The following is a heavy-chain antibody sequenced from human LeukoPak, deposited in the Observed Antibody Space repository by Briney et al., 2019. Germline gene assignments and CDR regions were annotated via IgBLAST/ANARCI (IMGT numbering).Heavy chain of an antibody. CDR1: GFAFSSYA. Sequence: PGGSLRLSCAASGFAFSSYAMHWVRQAPGKGLEWVAFIRYDGNNKYYADSVKGRFTISRHNSKNTLYLQMNSLRAEDTAVYYCAKTFSSDWYFDYWGQGTLVTVAS. V-gene: IGHV3-30*02. CDR3: AKTFSSDWYFDY. CDR2: IRYDGNNK. D-gene: IGHD6-25*01. J-gene: IGHJ4*02.